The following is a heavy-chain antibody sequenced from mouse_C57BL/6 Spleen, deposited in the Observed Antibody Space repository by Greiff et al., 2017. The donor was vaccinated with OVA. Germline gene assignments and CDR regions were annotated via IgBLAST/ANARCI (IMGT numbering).Heavy chain of an antibody. J-gene: IGHJ2*01. CDR3: TRGGGYGSLDY. D-gene: IGHD1-1*01. Sequence: EVQGVESGEGLVKPGGSLKLSCAASGFTFSSYAMSWVRQTPEKRLEWVAYISSGGDYIYYADTVKGRFTISRDNARNTLYLQMSSLKSEDTAMYYCTRGGGYGSLDYWGQGTTLTVSS. CDR2: ISSGGDYI. V-gene: IGHV5-9-1*02. CDR1: GFTFSSYA.